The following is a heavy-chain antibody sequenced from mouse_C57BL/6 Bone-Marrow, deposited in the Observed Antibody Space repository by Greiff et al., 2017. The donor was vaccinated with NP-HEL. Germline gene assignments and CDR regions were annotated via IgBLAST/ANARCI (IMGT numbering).Heavy chain of an antibody. D-gene: IGHD1-1*01. CDR2: ISSGGSST. J-gene: IGHJ2*01. CDR3: ARHYDSNYFDY. Sequence: EVHLVESGGDLVKPGGSLKLSCAASGFTFSSYGMSWVRQTPDKRLEWVATISSGGSSTYYPDSVKGRFTISRDNAKNTLYLQMSSLKSEDTAMYYCARHYDSNYFDYWGQGTTLTVSS. V-gene: IGHV5-6*01. CDR1: GFTFSSYG.